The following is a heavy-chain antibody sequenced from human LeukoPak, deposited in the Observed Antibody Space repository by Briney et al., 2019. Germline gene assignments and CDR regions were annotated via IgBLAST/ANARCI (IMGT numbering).Heavy chain of an antibody. J-gene: IGHJ3*02. Sequence: GGSLRLSCAASGFTFSSYEMNWVRQAPGKGLEWVSYISSSGSTIYYADSVKGRFTISRDNAKNSLYLQMNSLRAEDTAVYYCARGGVDDSSGYYFEGGDAFDIWGQGTMVTVSS. CDR1: GFTFSSYE. CDR3: ARGGVDDSSGYYFEGGDAFDI. D-gene: IGHD3-22*01. CDR2: ISSSGSTI. V-gene: IGHV3-48*03.